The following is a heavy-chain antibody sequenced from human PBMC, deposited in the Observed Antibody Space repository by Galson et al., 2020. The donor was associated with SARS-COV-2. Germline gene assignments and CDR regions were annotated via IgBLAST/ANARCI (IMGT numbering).Heavy chain of an antibody. J-gene: IGHJ4*02. CDR3: ARETQRLVLDDLGY. Sequence: LSLSCAASGFTFSSYGMHWVRQAPGKGLEWVAVISYDGSNKYYADSVKGRFTISRDNSKNTLYLQMNSLRAEDTAVYYCARETQRLVLDDLGYWGQGTLVTVSS. CDR1: GFTFSSYG. D-gene: IGHD6-13*01. CDR2: ISYDGSNK. V-gene: IGHV3-30*03.